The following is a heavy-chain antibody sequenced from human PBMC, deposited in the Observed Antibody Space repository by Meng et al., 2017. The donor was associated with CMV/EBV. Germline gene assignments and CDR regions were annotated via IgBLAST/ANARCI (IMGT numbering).Heavy chain of an antibody. Sequence: GESLKISCAASGFTFSDYYMSWIRQAPGKGLEWVSYISSSGSTIYYADSVKGRFTISRDNAKNSLYLQMNSLRAEDTAVYYCAREYRSSTSCFPQYYYGMDVWGQGTTVTVSS. V-gene: IGHV3-11*01. CDR2: ISSSGSTI. D-gene: IGHD2-2*01. CDR1: GFTFSDYY. CDR3: AREYRSSTSCFPQYYYGMDV. J-gene: IGHJ6*02.